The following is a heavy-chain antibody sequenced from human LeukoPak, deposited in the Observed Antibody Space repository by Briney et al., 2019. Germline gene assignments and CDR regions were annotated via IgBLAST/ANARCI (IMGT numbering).Heavy chain of an antibody. D-gene: IGHD3-22*01. CDR2: IKQDGSEK. Sequence: GGSLRLSCAASGFTFSSYWMSWVRQAPGKGLEWVANIKQDGSEKYYVDSVKGRFTISRDNSKSTLYLQMIDLRAEDTAVYYCAKGTTYYFDSSGYYSDYWGQGTLATVSS. CDR3: AKGTTYYFDSSGYYSDY. V-gene: IGHV3-7*05. J-gene: IGHJ4*02. CDR1: GFTFSSYW.